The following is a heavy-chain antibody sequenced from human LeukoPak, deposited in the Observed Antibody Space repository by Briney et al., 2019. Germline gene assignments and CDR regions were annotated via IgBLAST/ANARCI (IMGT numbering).Heavy chain of an antibody. J-gene: IGHJ4*02. CDR3: ARGQYYYDSSNTMGYY. V-gene: IGHV1-8*01. CDR2: MNPNSGNT. D-gene: IGHD3-22*01. CDR1: GYTFTSYD. Sequence: GASVKVSCKASGYTFTSYDINWVRQATGQGLEWMGWMNPNSGNTGYAQKFQGRVTMTRNTSISTAYMELSRLRSDDTAVYYCARGQYYYDSSNTMGYYWGQGTLVTVSS.